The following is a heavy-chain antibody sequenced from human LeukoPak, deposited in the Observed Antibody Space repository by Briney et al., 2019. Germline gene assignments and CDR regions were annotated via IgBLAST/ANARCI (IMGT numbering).Heavy chain of an antibody. CDR2: ISYDGSNK. Sequence: GRSLRLSCAASGFTFSSYAMHWVRQAPGKGLEWVAVISYDGSNKYYADSVKGRFTISRDNSKNTLYLQMNSLRAEDTAVYYCTTDAQSSGYYSGVFDYWGQGTLVTVSS. CDR1: GFTFSSYA. V-gene: IGHV3-30-3*01. CDR3: TTDAQSSGYYSGVFDY. D-gene: IGHD3-22*01. J-gene: IGHJ4*02.